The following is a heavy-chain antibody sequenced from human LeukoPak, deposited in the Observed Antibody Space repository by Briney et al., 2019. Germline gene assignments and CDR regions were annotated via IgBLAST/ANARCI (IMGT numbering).Heavy chain of an antibody. CDR3: ARGRYSSSWYGY. Sequence: SETLSLTCAVYGGSFSGYYWSWIRQPPGKGLEWIGEINNSGSTNYNPSSKKRLTISVDTSTNKSPLKLSTVPAADTAVYYCARGRYSSSWYGYWGQGTLVTVSS. V-gene: IGHV4-34*01. D-gene: IGHD6-13*01. CDR1: GGSFSGYY. CDR2: INNSGST. J-gene: IGHJ4*02.